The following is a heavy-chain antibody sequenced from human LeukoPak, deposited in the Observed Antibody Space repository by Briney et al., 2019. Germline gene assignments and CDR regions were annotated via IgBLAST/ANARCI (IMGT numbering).Heavy chain of an antibody. Sequence: GGSLRLSCAASGFSVSNNDMSWVRQAPGKGLEWVSVIYSGGNTYYADSVKGRFTISRDNSKNTLYLQMNSLRADDTAVYYCARGYGGNWFDPWGQGTLVTVSS. CDR3: ARGYGGNWFDP. V-gene: IGHV3-53*01. CDR1: GFSVSNND. D-gene: IGHD4-17*01. J-gene: IGHJ5*02. CDR2: IYSGGNT.